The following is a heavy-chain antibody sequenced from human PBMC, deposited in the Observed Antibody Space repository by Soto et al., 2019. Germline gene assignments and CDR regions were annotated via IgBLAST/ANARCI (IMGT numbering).Heavy chain of an antibody. CDR2: IYSDGST. D-gene: IGHD5-12*01. J-gene: IGHJ4*02. CDR3: GNKRGGYDRDFDS. Sequence: GGSLRLSCAASGFTVTSNYMSWVRQAPGKGLEWVSVIYSDGSTYYADSVKGRFTISRDNSKNTLYLQMNSLRAEDTAVYYCGNKRGGYDRDFDSGGQGTLVTVSS. CDR1: GFTVTSNY. V-gene: IGHV3-66*01.